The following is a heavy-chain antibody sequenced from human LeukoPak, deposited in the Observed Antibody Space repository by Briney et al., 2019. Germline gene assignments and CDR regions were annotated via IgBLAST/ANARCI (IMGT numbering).Heavy chain of an antibody. CDR2: IKSKTDGGTT. CDR1: GFTFSSYS. CDR3: TTDVQWLVLGDFDY. D-gene: IGHD6-19*01. V-gene: IGHV3-15*01. Sequence: GGSLRLSCAASGFTFSSYSMNWVRQAPGKGLEWVGRIKSKTDGGTTDYAAPVKGRFTISRDDSKNTLYLQMNSLKTEDTAVYYCTTDVQWLVLGDFDYWGQGTLVTVSS. J-gene: IGHJ4*02.